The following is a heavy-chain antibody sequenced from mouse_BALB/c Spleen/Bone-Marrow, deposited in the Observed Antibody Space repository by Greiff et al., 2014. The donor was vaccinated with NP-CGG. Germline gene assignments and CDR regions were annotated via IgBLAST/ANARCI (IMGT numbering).Heavy chain of an antibody. J-gene: IGHJ2*01. CDR2: IDPANGYL. Sequence: EVLLVESVAEIVKPGASVKLSCTVSGFNIRDSYMNWVKQRPEQGLEWIGRIDPANGYLNYDPKLQGKATITVDTSSNTAYLHLSSLTSEDTAVYYCALDVGETTNFDYWGQGTTLTVSS. CDR1: GFNIRDSY. CDR3: ALDVGETTNFDY. D-gene: IGHD2-1*01. V-gene: IGHV14-3*02.